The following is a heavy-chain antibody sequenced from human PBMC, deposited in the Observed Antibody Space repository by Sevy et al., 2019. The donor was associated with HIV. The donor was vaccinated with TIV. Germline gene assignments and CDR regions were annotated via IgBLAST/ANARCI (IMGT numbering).Heavy chain of an antibody. Sequence: SETLSLTCTVSGGSISSSSYYWGWIRQPPGKGLEWIGSIYYSGSTYYNPSLKSRVTISVDTSKNQFSLKLSSVTAADTAVYYCARRSLQQLVRVGWFDPWGQGTLVTVSS. CDR3: ARRSLQQLVRVGWFDP. CDR1: GGSISSSSYY. CDR2: IYYSGST. V-gene: IGHV4-39*01. D-gene: IGHD6-13*01. J-gene: IGHJ5*02.